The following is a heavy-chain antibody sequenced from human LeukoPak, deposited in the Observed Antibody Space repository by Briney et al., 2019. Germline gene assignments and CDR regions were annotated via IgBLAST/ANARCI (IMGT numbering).Heavy chain of an antibody. CDR3: ARDFFSEVTYHGEIAYFDQ. J-gene: IGHJ4*02. CDR2: INPKSGDT. D-gene: IGHD6-13*01. Sequence: ASVKVSCKTSGYTFSDYSIHWVRQAPVQGLEWMGWINPKSGDTKSAQKFQGRVTMTGDTSISTIYMEVTRLRSDDTAIYYCARDFFSEVTYHGEIAYFDQWGPGTLVSVSS. CDR1: GYTFSDYS. V-gene: IGHV1-2*02.